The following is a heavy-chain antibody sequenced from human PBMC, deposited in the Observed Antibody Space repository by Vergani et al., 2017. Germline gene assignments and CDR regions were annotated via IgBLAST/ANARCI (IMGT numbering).Heavy chain of an antibody. CDR1: GFTFSSDA. J-gene: IGHJ6*03. CDR2: ISGSGGST. CDR3: AKADYEFWSGYASNYYYYMDV. D-gene: IGHD3-3*01. V-gene: IGHV3-23*01. Sequence: EVQLLESGGGLVQPGGSLRLSCAASGFTFSSDAMSWVRQAPGKGLEWVSAISGSGGSTYYADSVKGRFTISRDNSKNTLYLQMNSLRAEDTAVYYCAKADYEFWSGYASNYYYYMDVWGKGTTVTVSS.